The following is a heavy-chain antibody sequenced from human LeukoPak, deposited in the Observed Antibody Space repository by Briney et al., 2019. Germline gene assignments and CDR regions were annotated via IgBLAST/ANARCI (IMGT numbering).Heavy chain of an antibody. CDR2: INPNSGGT. V-gene: IGHV1-2*02. D-gene: IGHD1-26*01. CDR3: ARARIVGAYFDY. Sequence: VASVKVSCKASGYTFTGYYMHWVREAPGQGLEWMGWINPNSGGTNYAQKFQGRVTMTRDTSISTAYMELSRLRSDDTAVYYCARARIVGAYFDYWGQGTLVTVSS. J-gene: IGHJ4*02. CDR1: GYTFTGYY.